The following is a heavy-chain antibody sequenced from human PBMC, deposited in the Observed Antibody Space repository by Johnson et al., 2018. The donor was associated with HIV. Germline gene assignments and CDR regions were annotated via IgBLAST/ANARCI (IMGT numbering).Heavy chain of an antibody. CDR3: ARGGDYGDWSGAFDI. Sequence: VQLVESGGGLVQPGGSLRLSCAASGFTFSSYDMHWVRQATGKGLEWVSAIGTAGDTYYPGSVKGRFTISRENAKNSLYLQMNSLRAEDTAWYYCARGGDYGDWSGAFDIWGQGTMVTVSS. CDR1: GFTFSSYD. D-gene: IGHD4-17*01. CDR2: IGTAGDT. V-gene: IGHV3-13*01. J-gene: IGHJ3*02.